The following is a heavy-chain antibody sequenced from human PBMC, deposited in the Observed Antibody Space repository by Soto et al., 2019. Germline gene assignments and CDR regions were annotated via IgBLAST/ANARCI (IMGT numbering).Heavy chain of an antibody. J-gene: IGHJ4*02. CDR2: LYNTGST. CDR1: GASISRYY. CDR3: AGGGDSFADY. Sequence: SEILSLTCTVSGASISRYYWSWIRQSPGKGLEWIGYLYNTGSTIYNPSLKSRVTISVDTSKNQFSLKMNSVTAADTAVYYCAGGGDSFADYWGRGTLVTVSS. V-gene: IGHV4-59*01. D-gene: IGHD7-27*01.